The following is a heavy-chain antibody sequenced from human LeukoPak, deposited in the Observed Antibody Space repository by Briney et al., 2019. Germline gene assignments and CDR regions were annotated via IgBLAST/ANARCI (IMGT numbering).Heavy chain of an antibody. D-gene: IGHD4-17*01. V-gene: IGHV3-30*02. CDR2: IRYDGSNK. CDR3: AKDLSTVTTFFDY. Sequence: GGSLRLSCAASGFTFSSYGMHWVRQAPGKGLEWVAFIRYDGSNKYYADSVKGRFTISRDNSKNTSYLQMNSLRAEDTAVYYCAKDLSTVTTFFDYWGQGTLVTVSS. J-gene: IGHJ4*02. CDR1: GFTFSSYG.